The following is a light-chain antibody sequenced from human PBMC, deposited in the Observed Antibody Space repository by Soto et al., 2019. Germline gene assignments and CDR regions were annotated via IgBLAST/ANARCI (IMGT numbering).Light chain of an antibody. CDR2: GNS. CDR3: QSYDSSLSGWV. CDR1: SSNSGAGYD. Sequence: QSVLTQPPSVSGAPGPRVTISCTGSSSNSGAGYDVHWYQQLPGTAPKLLIYGNSNRPSGVPDRFSGSKSGTSASLAITGLRAEDEADYYCQSYDSSLSGWVFGGGTKLTVL. V-gene: IGLV1-40*01. J-gene: IGLJ3*02.